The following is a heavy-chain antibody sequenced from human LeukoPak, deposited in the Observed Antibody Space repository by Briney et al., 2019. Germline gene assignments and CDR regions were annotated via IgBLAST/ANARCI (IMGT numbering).Heavy chain of an antibody. CDR3: ARDHGGIVVVNTNDAFDI. Sequence: GASVKVSCKASGGTFSSYAISWVRQAPGQGLEWMGGIIPIFGTANYAQKFQGRVTITADESTSTAYMELSSLRSEDTAVYYCARDHGGIVVVNTNDAFDIWGQGTMVTVSS. CDR2: IIPIFGTA. CDR1: GGTFSSYA. D-gene: IGHD3-22*01. J-gene: IGHJ3*02. V-gene: IGHV1-69*13.